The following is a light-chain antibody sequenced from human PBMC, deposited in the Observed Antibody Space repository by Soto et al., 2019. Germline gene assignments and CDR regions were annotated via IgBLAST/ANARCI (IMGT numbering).Light chain of an antibody. CDR2: DVS. CDR3: SSYTSVNLYV. CDR1: SSDVGGYKH. J-gene: IGLJ1*01. V-gene: IGLV2-14*03. Sequence: QSVLIQPPSVSGSPGQSVTISCTGTSSDVGGYKHVSWYQQHPGKVPRLIIFDVSSRPSGVPHRFSGSKSGDTASLTISGLQAEDEADYYCSSYTSVNLYVFGTGTKVTVL.